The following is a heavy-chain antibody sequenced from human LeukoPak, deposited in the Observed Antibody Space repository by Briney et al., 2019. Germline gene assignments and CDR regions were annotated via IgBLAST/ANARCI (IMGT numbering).Heavy chain of an antibody. CDR2: ISSSGSYI. Sequence: GGSLRLSCAASGFTFSSYSMNWVRQAPGKGLEWVSSISSSGSYIYYADSVKGRFAISRDNAKNSLYLQMNSLRAEDTAVYYCARPYSSSWGGADYWGQGTLVTVSS. J-gene: IGHJ4*02. V-gene: IGHV3-21*01. D-gene: IGHD6-13*01. CDR1: GFTFSSYS. CDR3: ARPYSSSWGGADY.